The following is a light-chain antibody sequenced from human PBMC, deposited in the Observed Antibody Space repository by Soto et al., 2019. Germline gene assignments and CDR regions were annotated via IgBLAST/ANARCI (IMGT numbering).Light chain of an antibody. CDR3: QHYTNWPLT. J-gene: IGKJ4*01. CDR2: GAS. CDR1: QSISSSY. Sequence: ELVLAQSPGTLSLSPGERATLSCRASQSISSSYLAWYQQKPGQAPRLLMSGASSRATGIPDRFSGSGSGTDFTLTISRLEPEDFAVYFCQHYTNWPLTFGGGTKVDIK. V-gene: IGKV3-20*01.